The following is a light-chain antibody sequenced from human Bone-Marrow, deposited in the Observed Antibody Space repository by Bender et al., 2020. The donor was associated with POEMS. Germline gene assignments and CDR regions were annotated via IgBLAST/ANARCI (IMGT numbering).Light chain of an antibody. CDR1: SSDFGDYNY. CDR3: SSSTNSYTYV. J-gene: IGLJ1*01. CDR2: DVS. V-gene: IGLV2-14*03. Sequence: ALTQPASVSGSPGQSITISCTGTSSDFGDYNYVSWYQQHPGEAPRLMIYDVSNRPSGISNRFSGSKSGNTASLTISDLQAEDEADYYCSSSTNSYTYVFGTGTKVTVL.